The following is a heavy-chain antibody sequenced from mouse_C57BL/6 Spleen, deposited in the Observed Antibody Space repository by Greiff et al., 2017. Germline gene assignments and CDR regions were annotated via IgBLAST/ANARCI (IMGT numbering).Heavy chain of an antibody. CDR2: INPNNGGT. V-gene: IGHV1-18*01. J-gene: IGHJ3*01. CDR3: AREGTGTAFAY. Sequence: EVQLVESGPELVKPGASVKIPCKASGYTFTNYNMDWVKQSHGKSLEWIGDINPNNGGTIYNQKFKGKATLTVDKSSSTAYMELRSLTSEDTAVYYCAREGTGTAFAYWGQGTLVTVSA. CDR1: GYTFTNYN. D-gene: IGHD4-1*01.